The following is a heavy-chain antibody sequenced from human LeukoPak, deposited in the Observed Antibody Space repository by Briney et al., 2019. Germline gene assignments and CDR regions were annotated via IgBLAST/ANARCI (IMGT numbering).Heavy chain of an antibody. CDR3: ARTSGPGRLSTVVTPEYYFDY. J-gene: IGHJ4*02. D-gene: IGHD4-23*01. CDR2: IIPIFGTA. CDR1: GGTFSSYA. Sequence: GASVKVSCKASGGTFSSYAISWVRQAPGQGLEWMGGIIPIFGTANYAQKFQGRVTITTDESTSTAYMELSSLRSEDTAVYYCARTSGPGRLSTVVTPEYYFDYWGQGTLVTVSS. V-gene: IGHV1-69*05.